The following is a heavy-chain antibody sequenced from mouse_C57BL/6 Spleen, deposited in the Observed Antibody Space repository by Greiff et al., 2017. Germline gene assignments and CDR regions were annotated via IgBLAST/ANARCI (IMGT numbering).Heavy chain of an antibody. J-gene: IGHJ4*01. CDR1: GFTFSSYA. CDR2: ISDGGSYT. Sequence: VQLQQSGGGLVKPGGSLKLSCAASGFTFSSYAMSWVRQTPEKRLEWVATISDGGSYTYYPDNVKGRFTISRDNAKNNLYLQMSHLKSEDTAMYYCARDLMDYWGQGTSVTVSS. CDR3: ARDLMDY. V-gene: IGHV5-4*01.